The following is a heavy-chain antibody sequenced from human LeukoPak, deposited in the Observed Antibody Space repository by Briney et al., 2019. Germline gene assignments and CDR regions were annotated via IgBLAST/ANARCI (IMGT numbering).Heavy chain of an antibody. CDR3: ARLVAGREYYYDSSGYYSPVNWFDP. CDR1: GGSISSYC. D-gene: IGHD3-22*01. CDR2: IYTSGST. Sequence: PSETLSLTCTVSGGSISSYCWSWIRQPPGKGLEWIGYIYTSGSTNYNPSLKSRVTISVDTSKNQFSLKLSSVTAADTAVYYCARLVAGREYYYDSSGYYSPVNWFDPWGQGTLVTVSS. V-gene: IGHV4-4*09. J-gene: IGHJ5*02.